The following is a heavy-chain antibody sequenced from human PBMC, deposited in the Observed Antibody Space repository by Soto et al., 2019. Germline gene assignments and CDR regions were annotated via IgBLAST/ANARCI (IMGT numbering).Heavy chain of an antibody. CDR3: ARGGKPGNCSGGSCYFDN. J-gene: IGHJ4*02. D-gene: IGHD2-15*01. CDR2: IWYDGSNK. Sequence: QVQLVESGGGVVQPGRSLRLSCAASGFTFSRYGMYWVRQAPGKGLEWVALIWYDGSNKYYLDSVKGRFTISRDNSKNTLYLQMNSLTAEDTAVYYCARGGKPGNCSGGSCYFDNWGQGTLVTVAS. CDR1: GFTFSRYG. V-gene: IGHV3-33*01.